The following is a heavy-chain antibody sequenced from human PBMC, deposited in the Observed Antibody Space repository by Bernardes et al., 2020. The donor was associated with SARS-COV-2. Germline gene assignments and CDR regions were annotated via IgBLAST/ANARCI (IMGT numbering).Heavy chain of an antibody. CDR2: ISGSGNTT. CDR3: VRDSALSPHITVVPTAKFDP. D-gene: IGHD2-2*01. CDR1: GFTFTKYD. Sequence: GGSLRLSCAASGFTFTKYDMSWVRQAPGKGLEWVSGISGSGNTTYYADSVKGRFTISRDNAMNTLYLQMNSLRAEDTAVYYCVRDSALSPHITVVPTAKFDPWGQGTLVTVSS. J-gene: IGHJ5*02. V-gene: IGHV3-23*01.